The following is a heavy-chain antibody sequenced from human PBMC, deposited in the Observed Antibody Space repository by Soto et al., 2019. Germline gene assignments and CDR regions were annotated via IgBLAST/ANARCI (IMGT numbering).Heavy chain of an antibody. J-gene: IGHJ4*01. Sequence: SSSLSVPGTDSTGCLKSSSHYCGLIRQPPGKGLELLGNMYYTQNTYYNPSLQSWVTISVDTSKNQVSLKLSSVAASDTAVYYCPRTYAAGSCYHWYYYDFWAHGTLVTV. CDR2: MYYTQNT. CDR3: PRTYAAGSCYHWYYYDF. V-gene: IGHV4-39*01. D-gene: IGHD3-10*01. CDR1: TGCLKSSSHY.